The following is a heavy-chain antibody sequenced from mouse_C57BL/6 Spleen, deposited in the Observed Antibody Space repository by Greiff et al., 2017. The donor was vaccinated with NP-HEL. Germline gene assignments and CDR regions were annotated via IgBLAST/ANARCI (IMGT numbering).Heavy chain of an antibody. CDR1: GYAFSSSW. CDR3: ARGDTTVDPLFAY. Sequence: QVQLKESGPELVKPGASVKISCKASGYAFSSSWMNWVKQRPGKGLEWIGRIYPGDGDTNYNGKFKGKATLTADKSSSTAYMQLSSLTSEDSAVYFCARGDTTVDPLFAYWGQGTLVTVSA. CDR2: IYPGDGDT. D-gene: IGHD1-1*01. J-gene: IGHJ3*01. V-gene: IGHV1-82*01.